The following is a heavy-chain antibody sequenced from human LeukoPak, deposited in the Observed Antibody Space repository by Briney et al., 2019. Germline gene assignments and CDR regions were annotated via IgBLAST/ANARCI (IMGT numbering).Heavy chain of an antibody. CDR1: GGSISSSSYY. CDR2: IYNSGST. Sequence: SETLSLTCTVSGGSISSSSYYWGWIRQPPGKGLEWIGSIYNSGSTYYNPSLKSRVTMSVDTSKNQFSMKLSSVTAADTAVYYCARHGRLGGSYSPWGQGTLVTVSS. J-gene: IGHJ5*02. V-gene: IGHV4-39*01. CDR3: ARHGRLGGSYSP. D-gene: IGHD1-26*01.